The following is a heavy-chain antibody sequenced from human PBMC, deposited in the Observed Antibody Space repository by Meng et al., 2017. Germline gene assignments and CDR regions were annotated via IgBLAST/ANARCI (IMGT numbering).Heavy chain of an antibody. CDR3: AREKYYYDSSGLEDY. CDR1: GYTFTSKY. Sequence: QGQGVQAGPEVKKPGPSVKVACKASGYTFTSKYMHWVRQAPGQGLEWMGIINPSGGSTSYAQKFQGRVTMTRDTSTSTVYMELSSLRSEDTDVYYCAREKYYYDSSGLEDYWGQGTLVTVSS. CDR2: INPSGGST. V-gene: IGHV1-46*01. D-gene: IGHD3-22*01. J-gene: IGHJ4*02.